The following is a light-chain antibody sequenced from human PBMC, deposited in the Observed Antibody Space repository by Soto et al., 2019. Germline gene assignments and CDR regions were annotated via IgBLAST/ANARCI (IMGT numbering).Light chain of an antibody. Sequence: QSALTQPASVSGSPGQSITIPCTGTRSDVGSYTLVSWYQQHPGQAPKLIIYEVTKRPSGVSFRLSGSKSGNTASLTTSGLQAEDEADYYCSSYAGSTAVVVFGGGTKLTVL. CDR1: RSDVGSYTL. J-gene: IGLJ2*01. V-gene: IGLV2-23*02. CDR2: EVT. CDR3: SSYAGSTAVVV.